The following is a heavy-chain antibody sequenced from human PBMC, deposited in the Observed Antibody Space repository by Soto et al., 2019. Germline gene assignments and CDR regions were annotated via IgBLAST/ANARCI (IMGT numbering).Heavy chain of an antibody. CDR1: GGSVSSGSYY. D-gene: IGHD5-12*01. CDR3: AKTGYSGYDSALAFDY. Sequence: SETLSLTCTVSGGSVSSGSYYWSWIRQPPGKGLEWIGYIYYSGSTNYNPSLKSRVTISVDTSKNQFSLKLSSVTAADTAVYYCAKTGYSGYDSALAFDYWGQGTLVTVSS. CDR2: IYYSGST. J-gene: IGHJ4*02. V-gene: IGHV4-61*01.